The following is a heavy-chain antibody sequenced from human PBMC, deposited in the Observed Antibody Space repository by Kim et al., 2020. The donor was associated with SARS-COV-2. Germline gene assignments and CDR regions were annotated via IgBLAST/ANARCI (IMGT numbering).Heavy chain of an antibody. V-gene: IGHV3-23*01. J-gene: IGHJ3*02. CDR3: AKGGSYLGDAFDI. D-gene: IGHD1-26*01. Sequence: YADCVKGRFTISRDNSKNTLYLQMNSLRAEDTAVYYCAKGGSYLGDAFDIWGQGTMVTVSS.